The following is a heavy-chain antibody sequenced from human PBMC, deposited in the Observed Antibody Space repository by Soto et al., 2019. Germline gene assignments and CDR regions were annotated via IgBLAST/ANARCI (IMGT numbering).Heavy chain of an antibody. D-gene: IGHD5-12*01. CDR2: ISSSSSYI. CDR1: GFTFSSYN. V-gene: IGHV3-21*01. Sequence: EVQLVESGGGLVKPGGSLRLSCAASGFTFSSYNMNWVRQAPGKGLEWVSSISSSSSYIYYADSVKGRFTISRDNAKHSLYQQMNSHRAEDRAVYYCAITRRDGYNNYYYYYGMDVWGQGTTVTVSS. J-gene: IGHJ6*02. CDR3: AITRRDGYNNYYYYYGMDV.